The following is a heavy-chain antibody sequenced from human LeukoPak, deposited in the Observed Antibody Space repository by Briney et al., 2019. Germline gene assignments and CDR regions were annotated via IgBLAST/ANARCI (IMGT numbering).Heavy chain of an antibody. CDR2: FDPEDGET. CDR3: ATMVAASRARFDY. CDR1: GYTLTELS. D-gene: IGHD2-15*01. J-gene: IGHJ4*02. Sequence: ASVKVSCKVSGYTLTELSMHWLRQAPGKGLEWMGGFDPEDGETIYAQKFQGRVTMTEDTSTDTAYMELSSLRSEDTAVYYCATMVAASRARFDYWGQGTLVTVSS. V-gene: IGHV1-24*01.